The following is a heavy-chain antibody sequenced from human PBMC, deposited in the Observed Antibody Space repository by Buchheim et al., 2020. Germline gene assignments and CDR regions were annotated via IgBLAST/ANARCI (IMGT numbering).Heavy chain of an antibody. CDR1: GFTFSSYW. J-gene: IGHJ5*02. V-gene: IGHV3-7*01. D-gene: IGHD2-15*01. CDR2: IKQDGSEK. Sequence: EVQLVESGGGLVQPGGSLRLSCAASGFTFSSYWMSWVRQAPGKGLEWVANIKQDGSEKYYVDSVKGRFTISRDNAKNSLYLQMNSLGAEDTAVYYCARSDCSGGSCYSWADWFDPWDQGTL. CDR3: ARSDCSGGSCYSWADWFDP.